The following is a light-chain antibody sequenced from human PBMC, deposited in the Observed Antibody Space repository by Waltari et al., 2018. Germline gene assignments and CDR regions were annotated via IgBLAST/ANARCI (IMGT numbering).Light chain of an antibody. CDR2: GAS. CDR3: QQRSNWPPIFT. Sequence: EIVLTQSPATLSLSPGERATLSCRASQSVSSYLAWYQQKPGQAPRLLIYGASNRATCIPARFSGSGSGTDFTLTISSLEPEDFAVYYCQQRSNWPPIFTFGPGTKVDIK. V-gene: IGKV3-11*01. J-gene: IGKJ3*01. CDR1: QSVSSY.